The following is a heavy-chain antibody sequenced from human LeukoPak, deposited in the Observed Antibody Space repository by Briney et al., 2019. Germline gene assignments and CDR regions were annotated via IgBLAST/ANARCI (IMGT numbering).Heavy chain of an antibody. CDR2: INQDGSEK. Sequence: GGYLRLYCAPSAFIFSYYWMSWVRQAPGKGLEWVANINQDGSEKRYVDSAKGRFTISRDNAENLLYLQMNNLRAEDTAVYYCAREGGSGWYSGWFDPWGQGTLVTVSS. D-gene: IGHD6-19*01. CDR3: AREGGSGWYSGWFDP. V-gene: IGHV3-7*03. CDR1: AFIFSYYW. J-gene: IGHJ5*02.